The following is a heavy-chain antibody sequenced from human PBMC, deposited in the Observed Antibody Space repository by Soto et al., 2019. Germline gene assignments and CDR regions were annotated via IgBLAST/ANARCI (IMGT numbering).Heavy chain of an antibody. D-gene: IGHD6-19*01. CDR3: ARQQWLVLNAFDI. CDR2: IYYSGST. V-gene: IGHV4-31*03. CDR1: GGSISSGGYC. J-gene: IGHJ3*02. Sequence: PSETLSLTCTVSGGSISSGGYCWSWIRQHPGKGLEWIGYIYYSGSTYYNPSLKSRVTISVDTSKNQFSLKLSSVTAADTAVYYCARQQWLVLNAFDIWGQGTMVTVSS.